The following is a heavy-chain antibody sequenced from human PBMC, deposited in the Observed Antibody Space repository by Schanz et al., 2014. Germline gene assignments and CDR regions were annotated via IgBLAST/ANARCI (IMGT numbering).Heavy chain of an antibody. J-gene: IGHJ4*02. CDR1: GFTFSTYW. CDR3: ASENWWSVDY. D-gene: IGHD2-15*01. V-gene: IGHV3-7*01. Sequence: EVQLVESGGGLVQPGGSLRLSCAASGFTFSTYWMSWVRQAPGKGLESVAKINPDGSGKYYVVSVEGRFTISRDNAKNSLYLHMNSLTAEDTAVYYCASENWWSVDYWGQGTLVTVSS. CDR2: INPDGSGK.